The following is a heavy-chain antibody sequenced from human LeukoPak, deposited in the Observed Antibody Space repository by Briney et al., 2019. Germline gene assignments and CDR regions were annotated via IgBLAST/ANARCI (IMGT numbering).Heavy chain of an antibody. D-gene: IGHD5-24*01. CDR2: ISSSGSTI. V-gene: IGHV3-11*01. J-gene: IGHJ4*02. Sequence: GGSLRLSCAASGFTFSDYYMSWIRQAPGKGLEWVSYISSSGSTIYYADSVKGRFTISRDNAKNSLYLQMNSLRAEDTAVYYCARDLRDGYNSGSLGYWGQGTLVTVSS. CDR3: ARDLRDGYNSGSLGY. CDR1: GFTFSDYY.